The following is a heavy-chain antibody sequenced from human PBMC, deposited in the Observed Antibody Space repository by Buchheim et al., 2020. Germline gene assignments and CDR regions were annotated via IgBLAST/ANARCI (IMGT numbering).Heavy chain of an antibody. V-gene: IGHV3-33*01. D-gene: IGHD1-14*01. J-gene: IGHJ3*02. Sequence: QEQLVESGGGVVQPGRSLRLSCVASGFTFSSCGMHWVRQAPGKGLEWVAVIWIDGSKKDYADSVKGRFTISRDNPQNTVLLEMESLRVEDTAVYYCARELQTGSTTGFDIWGHGT. CDR2: IWIDGSKK. CDR3: ARELQTGSTTGFDI. CDR1: GFTFSSCG.